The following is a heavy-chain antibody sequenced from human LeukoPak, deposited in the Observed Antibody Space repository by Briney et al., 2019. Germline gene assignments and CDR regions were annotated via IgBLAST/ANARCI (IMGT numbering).Heavy chain of an antibody. CDR3: AKPYYYGSGSYYNRGDAFDI. J-gene: IGHJ3*02. Sequence: GGSLRLSCAASGFTFDDYAMHWVRQAPGKGLEWVSGISWNSGSIGYADSVKGRFTISRDNAKNSLYLQMNSLRAEDTALYYCAKPYYYGSGSYYNRGDAFDIWGQGTMVTVSS. V-gene: IGHV3-9*01. CDR2: ISWNSGSI. D-gene: IGHD3-10*01. CDR1: GFTFDDYA.